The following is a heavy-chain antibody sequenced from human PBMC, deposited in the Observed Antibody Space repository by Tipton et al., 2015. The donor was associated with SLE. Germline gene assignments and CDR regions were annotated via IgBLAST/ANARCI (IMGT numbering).Heavy chain of an antibody. V-gene: IGHV3-66*02. J-gene: IGHJ4*02. CDR3: ARDATVTHYLGVY. CDR2: IYSGGST. D-gene: IGHD4-17*01. Sequence: SLRLSCAASGFTVSSNYMSWVRQAPGKGLEWVSVIYSGGSTYYADSVKGRFTISRDNSKNTLYLQMNSLRAEDTAVYYCARDATVTHYLGVYWGQGTLVTVSS. CDR1: GFTVSSNY.